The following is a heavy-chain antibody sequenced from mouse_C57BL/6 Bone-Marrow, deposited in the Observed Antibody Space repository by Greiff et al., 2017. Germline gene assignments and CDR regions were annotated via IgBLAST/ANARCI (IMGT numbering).Heavy chain of an antibody. D-gene: IGHD6-1*01. CDR3: ARDASSWYYGMDY. CDR2: SRNKANDYTT. Sequence: EVKVVESGGGLVQPGRSLRLSCATSGFTFSDFYMEWVRQAPGKGLEWIAASRNKANDYTTEYSASVKGRFIVSRDTSQSILYLQMNALRAEDTAVYYCARDASSWYYGMDYWGQGTSVTVSS. CDR1: GFTFSDFY. V-gene: IGHV7-1*01. J-gene: IGHJ4*01.